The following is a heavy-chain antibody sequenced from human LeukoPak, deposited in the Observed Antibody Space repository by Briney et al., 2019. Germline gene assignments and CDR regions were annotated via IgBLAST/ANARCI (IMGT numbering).Heavy chain of an antibody. V-gene: IGHV4-61*08. CDR3: AREGAAAGTRYFDL. D-gene: IGHD6-13*01. CDR2: IYYSGST. J-gene: IGHJ2*01. Sequence: SQTLSLTCAVSGGSISSGGYSWSWIRQPPGKGLEWIGYIYYSGSTNYNPSLKSRVTISVDTSKNQFSLKLSSVTAADTAVYYCAREGAAAGTRYFDLWGRGTLVTVSS. CDR1: GGSISSGGYS.